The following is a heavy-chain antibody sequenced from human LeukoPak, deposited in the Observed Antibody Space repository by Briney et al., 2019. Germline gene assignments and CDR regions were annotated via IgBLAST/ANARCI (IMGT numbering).Heavy chain of an antibody. Sequence: PGGSLRLSCAVSGFPFSDFAMSWVRQAPGKGLEWVSTISGGGDNTYFAASVKGRFTISRDNSKHTLFLQMVSLRAEATAVYYCAKFEGALLGNYYMDVWGKGTTVTVSS. V-gene: IGHV3-23*01. CDR2: ISGGGDNT. CDR3: AKFEGALLGNYYMDV. J-gene: IGHJ6*03. CDR1: GFPFSDFA.